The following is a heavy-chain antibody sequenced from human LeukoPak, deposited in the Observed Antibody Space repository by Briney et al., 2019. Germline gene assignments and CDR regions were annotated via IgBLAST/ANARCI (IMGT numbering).Heavy chain of an antibody. Sequence: ASVKVSCKASGGTFSSYAISWVRQAPGQGLEWMGGIIPIFGTANYAQKFQGRVTITRDTSASTAYMELSSLRSEDTAVYYCARADPYSGSPNFDYWGQGTLVTVSS. CDR3: ARADPYSGSPNFDY. J-gene: IGHJ4*02. CDR1: GGTFSSYA. V-gene: IGHV1-69*05. CDR2: IIPIFGTA. D-gene: IGHD1-26*01.